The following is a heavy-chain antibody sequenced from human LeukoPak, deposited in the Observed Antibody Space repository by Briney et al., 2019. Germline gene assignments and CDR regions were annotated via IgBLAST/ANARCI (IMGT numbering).Heavy chain of an antibody. CDR3: AKDRITVFGVVPDV. Sequence: PGGSLRLSCAASGFTFSSYAMSWVHQAPGKGLEGVSAIRGSGGSTHYADPVKGRFTLCRENSKNTLYVQMTSLRAEDTAVYYCAKDRITVFGVVPDVWGKGTTVIVSS. D-gene: IGHD3-3*01. CDR1: GFTFSSYA. J-gene: IGHJ6*04. V-gene: IGHV3-23*01. CDR2: IRGSGGST.